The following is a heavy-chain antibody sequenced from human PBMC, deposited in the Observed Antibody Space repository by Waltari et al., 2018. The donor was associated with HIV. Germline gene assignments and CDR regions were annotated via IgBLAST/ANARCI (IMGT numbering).Heavy chain of an antibody. J-gene: IGHJ4*02. CDR3: AKSYYDILTGYYNDY. V-gene: IGHV3-23*01. D-gene: IGHD3-9*01. CDR1: GFTCSSYA. Sequence: EVQLLESGGGLVQPGGSLRLSCAASGFTCSSYAMSWVRQAPGKGLEWVSAISGSGGSTYYADSVKGRFTISRDNSKNTLYLQMNSLRAEDTAVYYCAKSYYDILTGYYNDYWGQGTLVTVSS. CDR2: ISGSGGST.